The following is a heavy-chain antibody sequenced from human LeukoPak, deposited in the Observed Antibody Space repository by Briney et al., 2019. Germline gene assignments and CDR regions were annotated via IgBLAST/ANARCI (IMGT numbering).Heavy chain of an antibody. CDR2: ISDSGGST. CDR3: AKKGGGLGY. Sequence: GGSLRLSCAASGFTFSSYAMSWVRQAPGEGLDWVSGISDSGGSTYYADPVKGRFTISRDNSKNTLYLQMNSVRAEDTAVYYCAKKGGGLGYWGQGTLVTVSS. CDR1: GFTFSSYA. D-gene: IGHD3-16*01. J-gene: IGHJ4*02. V-gene: IGHV3-23*01.